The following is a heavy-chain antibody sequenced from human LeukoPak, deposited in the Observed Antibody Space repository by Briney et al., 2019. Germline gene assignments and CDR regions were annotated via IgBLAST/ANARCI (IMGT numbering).Heavy chain of an antibody. D-gene: IGHD2-2*02. CDR1: GGSISSGDYY. CDR3: AREGRVVPAAIYWFDP. J-gene: IGHJ5*02. CDR2: IYYSGST. Sequence: SETLSLTCTVSGGSISSGDYYWSWIRQPPGKGLEWIGYIYYSGSTYYNPSLKSRVTISVDTSKNQFSLKLSSVTAADTAVYYCAREGRVVPAAIYWFDPWGQGTLVTVSS. V-gene: IGHV4-30-4*08.